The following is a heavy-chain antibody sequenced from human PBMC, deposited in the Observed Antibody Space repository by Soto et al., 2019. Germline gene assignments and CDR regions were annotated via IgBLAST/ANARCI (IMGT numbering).Heavy chain of an antibody. V-gene: IGHV3-23*01. Sequence: GGPMRLSYAASGLNISNYAMTWVRQDPGKGLEWVSTISGSGADTYYADPVKGRFTISRDNSENTLYLQLNSLRAEDTALYYCASYFYDTSGYNYIGLSHFDYWGQGTLVTVSS. J-gene: IGHJ4*02. D-gene: IGHD3-22*01. CDR3: ASYFYDTSGYNYIGLSHFDY. CDR2: ISGSGADT. CDR1: GLNISNYA.